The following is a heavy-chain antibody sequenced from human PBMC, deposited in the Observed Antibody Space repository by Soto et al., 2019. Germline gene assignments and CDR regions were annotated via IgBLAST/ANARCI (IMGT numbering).Heavy chain of an antibody. Sequence: SVKVSCKASGGTFSSYAISWVRQAPGQGLEWMGGIIPIFGTANYAQKFQGRVTITADESTSTAYMELSSLRSEDPAVYYCSRDSYSSSSYYYYGMDVWCQGTTVTVSS. D-gene: IGHD6-6*01. CDR1: GGTFSSYA. CDR3: SRDSYSSSSYYYYGMDV. CDR2: IIPIFGTA. V-gene: IGHV1-69*13. J-gene: IGHJ6*02.